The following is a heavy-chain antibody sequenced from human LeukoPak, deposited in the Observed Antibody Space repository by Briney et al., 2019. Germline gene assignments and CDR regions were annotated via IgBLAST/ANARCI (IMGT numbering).Heavy chain of an antibody. CDR3: ARGSSSLGLDY. Sequence: GGSLRLSCATSGFTFKNYAMNWVRQAPGKGLEWVSSISSSSSYIYYADSVKGRFTISRDNAKNSLYLQMNSLRAEDTAVYYCARGSSSLGLDYWGQGTLVTVSS. CDR1: GFTFKNYA. V-gene: IGHV3-21*01. CDR2: ISSSSSYI. J-gene: IGHJ4*02. D-gene: IGHD6-6*01.